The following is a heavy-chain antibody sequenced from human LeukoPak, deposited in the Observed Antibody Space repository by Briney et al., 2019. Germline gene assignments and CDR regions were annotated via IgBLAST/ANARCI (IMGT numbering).Heavy chain of an antibody. D-gene: IGHD3-22*01. Sequence: GGSLRLSCAASGFSFSRYWMHWVRQAPGKGLVWVSRINFDGSSRNYANSVEGRFTISRDNAKNTLYLQMNSLRAEDTAVYYCASLSMIGTVVSQNQYYMDAWGNGTTVTVFS. V-gene: IGHV3-74*01. J-gene: IGHJ6*03. CDR1: GFSFSRYW. CDR3: ASLSMIGTVVSQNQYYMDA. CDR2: INFDGSSR.